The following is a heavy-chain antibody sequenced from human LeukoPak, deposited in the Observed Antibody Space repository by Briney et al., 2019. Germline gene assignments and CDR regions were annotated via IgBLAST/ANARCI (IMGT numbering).Heavy chain of an antibody. Sequence: GGSLRLSCAASGFTFSSHSMNWVRQAPGQGLEWVSSISSSSSYIYYSDSVKDRFTISRDNAKNSVYLQMNSLRAEDTAVYYCARVLPATAIGGFCYWGQGTLVTVSS. V-gene: IGHV3-21*01. CDR3: ARVLPATAIGGFCY. D-gene: IGHD2-2*02. CDR1: GFTFSSHS. CDR2: ISSSSSYI. J-gene: IGHJ4*02.